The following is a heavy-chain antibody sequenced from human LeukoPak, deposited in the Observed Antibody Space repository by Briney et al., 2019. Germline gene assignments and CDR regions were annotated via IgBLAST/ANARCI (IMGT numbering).Heavy chain of an antibody. CDR1: GYSFPSNW. CDR2: IYPGDSDT. V-gene: IGHV5-51*01. J-gene: IGHJ4*02. Sequence: GESLKISCKGSGYSFPSNWIGWVGQMPGQGREWMAVIYPGDSDTRYSPSFQGQVTISADMSISTAYLEWSSLKASDTAMYYWARSSDYVFDYWGQGTLVTVSS. D-gene: IGHD4-17*01. CDR3: ARSSDYVFDY.